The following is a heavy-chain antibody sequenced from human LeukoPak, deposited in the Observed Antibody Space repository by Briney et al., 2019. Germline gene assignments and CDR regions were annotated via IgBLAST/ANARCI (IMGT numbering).Heavy chain of an antibody. V-gene: IGHV3-23*01. J-gene: IGHJ5*02. Sequence: PGGSLRLSCAASGFTFSSYAMSWLRQAPGKGLEWVSAISGSGGSTYYADSVKGRFTISRDNSKNTLYLQMNSLRAEDTAVYYCAKGSRIAVAGSVFDPWGQGTLVTVSS. D-gene: IGHD6-19*01. CDR3: AKGSRIAVAGSVFDP. CDR1: GFTFSSYA. CDR2: ISGSGGST.